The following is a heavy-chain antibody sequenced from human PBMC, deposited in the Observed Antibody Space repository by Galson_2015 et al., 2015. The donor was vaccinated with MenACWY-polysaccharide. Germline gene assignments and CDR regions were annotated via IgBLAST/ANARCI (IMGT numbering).Heavy chain of an antibody. D-gene: IGHD3-22*01. CDR2: MNPNSGNT. CDR1: GYTFTSYD. J-gene: IGHJ4*02. CDR3: ARVRYYYDSSGYGGGVTEFDY. V-gene: IGHV1-8*01. Sequence: SVKVSCKASGYTFTSYDINWVRQATGQGLEWMGWMNPNSGNTGYAQKFQGRVTMTRNTSISTAYMELSSLRSEDTAVYYCARVRYYYDSSGYGGGVTEFDYWGQGTLVTVSS.